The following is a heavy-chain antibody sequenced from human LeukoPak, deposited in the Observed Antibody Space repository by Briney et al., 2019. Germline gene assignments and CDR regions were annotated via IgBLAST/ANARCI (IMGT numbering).Heavy chain of an antibody. Sequence: GRSLRLSCAASGFTFSSYAMSWVRQAPGKGLEWVSAISGSGGSTYYADSVKGRFTISRDNSKNTLYLQMNSLRAEDTAVYYCAKAGSRSTMIVVVIGYFDYWGQGTLVTVSS. J-gene: IGHJ4*02. V-gene: IGHV3-23*01. CDR1: GFTFSSYA. CDR2: ISGSGGST. D-gene: IGHD3-22*01. CDR3: AKAGSRSTMIVVVIGYFDY.